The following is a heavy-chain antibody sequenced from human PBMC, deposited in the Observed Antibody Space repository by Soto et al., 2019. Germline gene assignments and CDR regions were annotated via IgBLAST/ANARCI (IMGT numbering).Heavy chain of an antibody. CDR1: GFTFSSYG. CDR3: AKDIGGGGYSSGWLD. D-gene: IGHD6-19*01. V-gene: IGHV3-30*18. Sequence: QVQLVESGGGVVQPGRSLRLSCAASGFTFSSYGMHWVRQAPGKGLEWVAVISYDGSNKYYADSVKGRFTISRDNSKNTLYLQMNSLRAEDTAVYYCAKDIGGGGYSSGWLDWGQGTLVTVSS. CDR2: ISYDGSNK. J-gene: IGHJ4*02.